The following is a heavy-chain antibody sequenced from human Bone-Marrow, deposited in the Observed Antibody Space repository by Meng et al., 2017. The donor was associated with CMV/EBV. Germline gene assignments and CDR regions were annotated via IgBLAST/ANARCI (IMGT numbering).Heavy chain of an antibody. CDR3: AKDKVAARGCFDY. D-gene: IGHD6-6*01. CDR2: IYSGGST. J-gene: IGHJ4*02. V-gene: IGHV3-53*01. Sequence: GESLKISCAASGFTVSSNYMSWVRQAPGKGLEWVSVIYSGGSTYYADSVKGRFTISRDNSKNTLYLQMNSLRAEDTAVYYCAKDKVAARGCFDYWGQGTLVTVSS. CDR1: GFTVSSNY.